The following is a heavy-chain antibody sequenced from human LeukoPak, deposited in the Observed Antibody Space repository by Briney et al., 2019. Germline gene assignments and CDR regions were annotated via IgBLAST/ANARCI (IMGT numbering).Heavy chain of an antibody. V-gene: IGHV4-38-2*02. CDR2: IYHSGST. CDR1: GYSISSGYY. J-gene: IGHJ3*02. Sequence: PSETLSLTCTVSGYSISSGYYWGWIRQPPGKELEWIGSIYHSGSTSYNPSLKSRVTISADTSKNQFSLKLSSVTAADTAVYYCARDPATYSYDSSGIWDAFDIWGRGTMVTVSS. D-gene: IGHD3-22*01. CDR3: ARDPATYSYDSSGIWDAFDI.